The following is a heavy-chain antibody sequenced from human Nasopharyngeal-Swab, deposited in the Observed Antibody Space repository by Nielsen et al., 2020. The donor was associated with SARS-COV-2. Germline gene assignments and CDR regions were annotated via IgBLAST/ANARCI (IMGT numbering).Heavy chain of an antibody. CDR2: IVVPNGNT. CDR1: GFTFTSSA. V-gene: IGHV1-58*01. CDR3: AALNSGSFRY. Sequence: SVKVSCKASGFTFTSSALQWVRQARGQRLEWIGWIVVPNGNTNYAQKFQERVTNTRDMSTSTAYMELRSLRSEDTAVYYCAALNSGSFRYWGQGTLVSVSS. D-gene: IGHD1-26*01. J-gene: IGHJ4*02.